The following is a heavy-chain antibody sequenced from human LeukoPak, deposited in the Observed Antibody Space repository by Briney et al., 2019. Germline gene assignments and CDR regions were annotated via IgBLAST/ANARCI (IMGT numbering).Heavy chain of an antibody. D-gene: IGHD3-16*01. V-gene: IGHV3-21*01. CDR1: GFTFSSYS. CDR3: ASEQRGGAFDI. J-gene: IGHJ3*02. CDR2: ISSSSSYI. Sequence: GGSLRLSCAASGFTFSSYSMNWVRQAPGKGLEWVSSISSSSSYIYYADSVKGRFTISRDNAKNSLYLQMNSLRAEDTAVYYCASEQRGGAFDIWGQGTMVIVSS.